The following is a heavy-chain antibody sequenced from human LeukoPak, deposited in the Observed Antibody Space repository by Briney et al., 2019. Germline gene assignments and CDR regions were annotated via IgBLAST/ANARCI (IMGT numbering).Heavy chain of an antibody. D-gene: IGHD1-14*01. CDR1: GYTFTSYD. CDR3: AGGRIGNYYYYGMDV. CDR2: MNPNSGNT. V-gene: IGHV1-8*01. J-gene: IGHJ6*02. Sequence: ASVKVSCKASGYTFTSYDINWVRQATGQGLGWMGWMNPNSGNTGYAQKFQGRVTMTRNTSISTAYMELSSLRSEDTAVYYCAGGRIGNYYYYGMDVWGQGTTVTVSS.